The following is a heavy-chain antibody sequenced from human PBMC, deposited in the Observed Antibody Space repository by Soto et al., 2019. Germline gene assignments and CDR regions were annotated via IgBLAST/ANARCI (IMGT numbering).Heavy chain of an antibody. CDR2: IYPGDSDT. V-gene: IGHV5-51*01. D-gene: IGHD2-2*01. CDR1: GYSFTSYW. J-gene: IGHJ4*02. CDR3: ARRYCSSTSCYEEVHFDY. Sequence: PGESLKISCKGSGYSFTSYWIGWVRQMPGKGLEWMGIIYPGDSDTRYSPSFQGQVTISADKSISTAYLQWSSLKASDTAMYYCARRYCSSTSCYEEVHFDYWGQGTLVTVSS.